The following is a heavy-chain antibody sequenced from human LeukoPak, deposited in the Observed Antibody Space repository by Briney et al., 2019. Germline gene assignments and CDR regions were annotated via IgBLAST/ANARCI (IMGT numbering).Heavy chain of an antibody. Sequence: GASVKVSCKASGYTFTSYYMHWVRQATGQGLEWMGWMNPNSGNTGYAQKFQGRVTMTRNTSISTAYMELSSLRSEDTAVYYCARWILTIFGVVIGFDPWGQGTLVTVSS. V-gene: IGHV1-8*02. CDR2: MNPNSGNT. CDR1: GYTFTSYY. J-gene: IGHJ5*02. D-gene: IGHD3-3*01. CDR3: ARWILTIFGVVIGFDP.